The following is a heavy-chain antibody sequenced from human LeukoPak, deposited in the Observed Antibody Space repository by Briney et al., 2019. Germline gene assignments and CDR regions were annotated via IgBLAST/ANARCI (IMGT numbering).Heavy chain of an antibody. D-gene: IGHD4-17*01. CDR2: FYPGDSDT. V-gene: IGHV5-51*01. CDR1: GSHFDTYW. Sequence: GAPLTTSCQGSGSHFDTYWIGWVRQLPGKGLEYMGIFYPGDSDTRYSPSVRGQVTISFDKSIRIAYLHWTSLKASDTAMYYCARAPTSVSNPYFFDSWGQGTLVTVSS. CDR3: ARAPTSVSNPYFFDS. J-gene: IGHJ4*02.